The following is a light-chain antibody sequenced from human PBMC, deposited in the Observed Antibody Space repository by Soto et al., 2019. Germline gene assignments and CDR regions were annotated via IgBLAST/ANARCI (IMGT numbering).Light chain of an antibody. CDR1: SSNIGAGYD. CDR3: QSYDSSLSGYV. Sequence: QSVLTQPPSVSGAQGQRVTISCIVSSSNIGAGYDVHWYQQLPGTAPKLLIYGNSNRPSGVPDRFSGSKSGTSASLAITGLQAEDEADYYCQSYDSSLSGYVFGTGTKVTVL. J-gene: IGLJ1*01. V-gene: IGLV1-40*01. CDR2: GNS.